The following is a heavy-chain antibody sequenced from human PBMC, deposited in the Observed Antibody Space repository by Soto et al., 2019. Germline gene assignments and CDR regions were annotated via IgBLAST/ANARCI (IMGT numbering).Heavy chain of an antibody. D-gene: IGHD3-10*01. J-gene: IGHJ2*01. V-gene: IGHV2-5*02. CDR3: APSQGSGILLWVMGALCYGL. CDR2: VYWDDDK. CDR1: GFSLSTIGVA. Sequence: SGPTLVNPTQTLTLTCSFSGFSLSTIGVASGWIRQRPGKGLEWLALVYWDDDKRYSPSLRDRLNLTKDTSNTKFFLTMTNMEPADTTTYYCAPSQGSGILLWVMGALCYGLWG.